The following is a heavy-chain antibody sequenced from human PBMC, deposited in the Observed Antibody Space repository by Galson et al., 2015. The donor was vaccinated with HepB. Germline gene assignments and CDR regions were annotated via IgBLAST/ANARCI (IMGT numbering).Heavy chain of an antibody. CDR1: GFTVSNYY. V-gene: IGHV3-66*03. Sequence: SLRLSCAASGFTVSNYYMTWVRQAPGKGLEWVSVIFKNGRIFHTDSVKGRFSSSRDDSKHTVYLEMNSLRVEDTAVYYCVRDEFDRAGSSWYATSHWGQGTLVTVSS. CDR3: VRDEFDRAGSSWYATSH. CDR2: IFKNGRI. D-gene: IGHD6-13*01. J-gene: IGHJ4*02.